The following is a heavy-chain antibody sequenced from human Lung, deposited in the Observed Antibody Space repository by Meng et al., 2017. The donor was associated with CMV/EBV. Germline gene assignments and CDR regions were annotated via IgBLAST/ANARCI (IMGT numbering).Heavy chain of an antibody. CDR3: ARISMIRGIIITGWFDP. CDR2: VKSYNGDT. Sequence: ASXXVSXKAYGYSFNSYIISWVRQAAGQGLEWMGWVKSYNGDTDYAQQFQERITMTTDTNTTTVYMELRSLRTDDPAAYYCARISMIRGIIITGWFDPWGQGTLVTVSS. V-gene: IGHV1-18*04. CDR1: GYSFNSYI. J-gene: IGHJ5*02. D-gene: IGHD3-10*01.